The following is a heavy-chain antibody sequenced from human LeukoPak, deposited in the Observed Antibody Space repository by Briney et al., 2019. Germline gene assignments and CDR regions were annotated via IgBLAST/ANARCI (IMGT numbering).Heavy chain of an antibody. J-gene: IGHJ3*02. CDR1: GFTFSSYA. CDR3: ARVIGQWLPTGAFDI. D-gene: IGHD6-19*01. V-gene: IGHV3-30*04. Sequence: GGSLRLSCAASGFTFSSYAMHWVRQAPGKGLEWVAVISYDGSNKYYADSVKGRFTISRDNSKNTLYLQMNSLRAEDTAVYYCARVIGQWLPTGAFDIWGQGTMVTVSS. CDR2: ISYDGSNK.